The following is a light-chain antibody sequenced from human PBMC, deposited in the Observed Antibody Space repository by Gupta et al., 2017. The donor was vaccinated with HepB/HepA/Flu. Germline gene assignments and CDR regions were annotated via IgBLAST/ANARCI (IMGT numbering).Light chain of an antibody. CDR1: KSVSSN. CDR2: GAS. Sequence: EIVMTQFPATLSVSQGERATLSCRASKSVSSNLAWYQQKPGQAPRLLIYGASTRATGIPARFSGSGSGTEFTLTISSLQSEDFAVYYCQQYNNWPWWTFGQGTKVEIK. V-gene: IGKV3-15*01. CDR3: QQYNNWPWWT. J-gene: IGKJ1*01.